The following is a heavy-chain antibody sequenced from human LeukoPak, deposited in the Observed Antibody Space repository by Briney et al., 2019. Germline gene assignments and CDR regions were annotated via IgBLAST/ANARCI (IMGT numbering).Heavy chain of an antibody. CDR1: GFTFSDYY. CDR3: ARDNTPGYYDILTGLMDV. D-gene: IGHD3-9*01. V-gene: IGHV3-11*01. J-gene: IGHJ6*02. Sequence: GGSLRLSCAASGFTFSDYYMSWIRQAPGKGLEWVSYISSSGSTIYYADSVKGRFTISRDNAKNSLYLQMNSLRAEDTAVYYCARDNTPGYYDILTGLMDVWGQGTTVTVSS. CDR2: ISSSGSTI.